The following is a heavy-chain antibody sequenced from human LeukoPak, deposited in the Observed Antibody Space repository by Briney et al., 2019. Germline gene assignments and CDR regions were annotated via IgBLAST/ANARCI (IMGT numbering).Heavy chain of an antibody. V-gene: IGHV3-48*01. J-gene: IGHJ4*02. CDR1: GCTFSTYS. Sequence: GGSLRLSCAGSGCTFSTYSMNWVRQAPGKGLEWISYVSTSSTTIYYADSVKGRFTISRDNANNSLYLQMNNLRAEDTAVYYCARVKGGFDSWGQGTLVTVSS. CDR3: ARVKGGFDS. CDR2: VSTSSTTI. D-gene: IGHD3-16*01.